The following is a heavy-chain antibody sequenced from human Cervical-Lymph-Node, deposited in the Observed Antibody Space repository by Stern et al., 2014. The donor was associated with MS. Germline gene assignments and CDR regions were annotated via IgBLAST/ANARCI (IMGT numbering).Heavy chain of an antibody. V-gene: IGHV1-69*06. Sequence: VHLVESGAEGKKPGSSVKVSCKASGGTLGSYAVSWVRQAPGQGLEWMGGIIPPFGRAIYAQKFQGRITITADTVTTTIYMELSSLRSEDTAIYYCASLGVTTLSWGKGALVTVSS. CDR1: GGTLGSYA. J-gene: IGHJ4*02. CDR3: ASLGVTTLS. CDR2: IIPPFGRA. D-gene: IGHD2-21*02.